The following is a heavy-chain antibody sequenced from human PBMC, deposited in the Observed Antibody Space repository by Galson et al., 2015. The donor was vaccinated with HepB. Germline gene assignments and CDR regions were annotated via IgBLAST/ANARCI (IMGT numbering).Heavy chain of an antibody. Sequence: QSGAEVKKPGESLRISCKGSGYSFTSYWISWVRQMPGKGLEWMGRIDPSDSYTNYSPSFQGHVTISADKSISTAYLQWSSLKASDTAMYYCARSRLLYSGSYYDAFDIWGQGTMVTVSS. D-gene: IGHD1-26*01. J-gene: IGHJ3*02. CDR2: IDPSDSYT. V-gene: IGHV5-10-1*01. CDR1: GYSFTSYW. CDR3: ARSRLLYSGSYYDAFDI.